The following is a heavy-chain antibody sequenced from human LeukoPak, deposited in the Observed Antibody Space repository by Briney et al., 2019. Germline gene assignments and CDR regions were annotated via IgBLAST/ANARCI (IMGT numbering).Heavy chain of an antibody. CDR2: ISSDGNKI. J-gene: IGHJ3*02. Sequence: GGSLRLSCAASGFTFSNYAMHWVRQAPGKGLEWVAVISSDGNKIYYADSVKGRFTISRDNSKNTLYLQMNSLRAEDTAVYYCAKEYNWNDVGAFDIWGQGTMVTVSS. V-gene: IGHV3-30*04. D-gene: IGHD1-20*01. CDR3: AKEYNWNDVGAFDI. CDR1: GFTFSNYA.